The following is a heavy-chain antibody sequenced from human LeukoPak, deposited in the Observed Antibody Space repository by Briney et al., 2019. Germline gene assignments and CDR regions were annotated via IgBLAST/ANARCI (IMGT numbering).Heavy chain of an antibody. J-gene: IGHJ4*02. CDR1: GGSISSYY. V-gene: IGHV4-59*12. D-gene: IGHD6-6*01. CDR2: IYYSGST. Sequence: SETLSLTCTVSGGSISSYYWSWIRQPPGKGLEWIGNIYYSGSTYYNASLKSRVTTSLDPSKSQFSLKLSSVTAADTAVYYCASGGMRGAARLLFVYWGQGTLVTVSS. CDR3: ASGGMRGAARLLFVY.